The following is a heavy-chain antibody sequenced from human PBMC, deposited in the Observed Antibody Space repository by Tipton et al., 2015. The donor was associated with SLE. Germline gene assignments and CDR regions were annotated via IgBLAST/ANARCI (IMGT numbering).Heavy chain of an antibody. CDR3: AREKGYNWPFDF. CDR2: IYTGGST. D-gene: IGHD5-24*01. Sequence: TLSLTCTVSGDSMNDYYWIWIRQAPGKGLEWVGYIYTGGSTHYNPSLRSRVTISVDTSNNQFSLKLRSVSAADTAVYYCAREKGYNWPFDFWGQGTLVTVSS. J-gene: IGHJ4*02. V-gene: IGHV4-4*08. CDR1: GDSMNDYY.